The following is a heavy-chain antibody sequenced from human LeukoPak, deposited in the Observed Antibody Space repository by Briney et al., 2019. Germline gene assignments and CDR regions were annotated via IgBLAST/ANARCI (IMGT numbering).Heavy chain of an antibody. J-gene: IGHJ6*02. V-gene: IGHV3-33*01. D-gene: IGHD3-10*01. CDR1: GLTFSSYG. Sequence: GGSLRLSCAASGLTFSSYGMHWVRQAPGKGLEWVAVIWYDGSNKYYADSVKGRFTISRDNSKNTLYLQMNSLRAEDTAVYYCARDGNPWFGELWTYGMDVWGQETTVTVSS. CDR2: IWYDGSNK. CDR3: ARDGNPWFGELWTYGMDV.